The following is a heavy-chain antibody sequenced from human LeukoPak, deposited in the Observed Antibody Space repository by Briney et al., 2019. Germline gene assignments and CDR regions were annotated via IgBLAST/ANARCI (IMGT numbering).Heavy chain of an antibody. CDR1: GDSISSGGYC. Sequence: PSQTLSLTCTVSGDSISSGGYCWNWIRQPPGKDLEWIGFIYHSGSTYYNPSLNSRVTISVDRSKNQFSLKLSSVTAADTAVYFCARGLRSGTYPNWYFDLWGRGTLVTVSS. CDR3: ARGLRSGTYPNWYFDL. D-gene: IGHD3-10*01. CDR2: IYHSGST. V-gene: IGHV4-30-2*01. J-gene: IGHJ2*01.